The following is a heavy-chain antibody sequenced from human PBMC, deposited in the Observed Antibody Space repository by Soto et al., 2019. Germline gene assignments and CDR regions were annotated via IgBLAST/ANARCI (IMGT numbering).Heavy chain of an antibody. Sequence: QVQLQESGPGLVKPSETLSLTCTVSGGSISSYYWSWIRQPPGKGLEWIGYIYYSGSTNYNPSLKRRVTLSVDTSKNQVSLKLSSVTAADTAVYYCARLLWSRGDWFDPWGQGTLVTVSS. CDR2: IYYSGST. V-gene: IGHV4-59*08. CDR1: GGSISSYY. J-gene: IGHJ5*02. CDR3: ARLLWSRGDWFDP. D-gene: IGHD3-10*01.